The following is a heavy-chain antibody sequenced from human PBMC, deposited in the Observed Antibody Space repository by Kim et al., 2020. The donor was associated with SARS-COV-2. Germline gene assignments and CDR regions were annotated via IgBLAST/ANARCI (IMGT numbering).Heavy chain of an antibody. V-gene: IGHV4-34*01. CDR3: ARGLLLWFGDELD. J-gene: IGHJ4*02. Sequence: SNPSRKSRVTISVDTSKNQFSLKRSSVTAADAAVYYCARGLLLWFGDELDWGQGTLVTVSS. D-gene: IGHD3-10*01.